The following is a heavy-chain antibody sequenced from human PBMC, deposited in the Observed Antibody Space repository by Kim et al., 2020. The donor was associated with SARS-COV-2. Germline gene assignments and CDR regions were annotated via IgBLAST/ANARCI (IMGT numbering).Heavy chain of an antibody. CDR2: ISYDGSSK. V-gene: IGHV3-30*18. Sequence: GGSLRLSCAASGFTFSTYGMHWVRQAPGKGLEWVAVISYDGSSKYYGESVKGRFTISRDNPENTLYLQMNSLRPEDTAVYYCAKAGVRGVNYYYYGMDVWGQGTTVAVSS. J-gene: IGHJ6*01. D-gene: IGHD3-10*01. CDR3: AKAGVRGVNYYYYGMDV. CDR1: GFTFSTYG.